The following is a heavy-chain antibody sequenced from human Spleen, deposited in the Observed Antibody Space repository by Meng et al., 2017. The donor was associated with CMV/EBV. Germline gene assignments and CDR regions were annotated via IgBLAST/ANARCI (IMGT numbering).Heavy chain of an antibody. CDR3: AKGEYCSSTSCSPRYYYYGMDV. J-gene: IGHJ6*02. D-gene: IGHD2-2*01. Sequence: GGSLRLSCAASGFTFSNYNMNWVRQAPGKGLEWVAFIRYDGSNKYYADSVKGRFTISRDNSKNTLYLQMNSLRAEDTAVYYCAKGEYCSSTSCSPRYYYYGMDVWGQGTTVTVSS. V-gene: IGHV3-30*02. CDR2: IRYDGSNK. CDR1: GFTFSNYN.